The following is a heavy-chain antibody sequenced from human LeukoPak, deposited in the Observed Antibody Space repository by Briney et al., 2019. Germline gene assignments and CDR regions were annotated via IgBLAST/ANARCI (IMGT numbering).Heavy chain of an antibody. CDR2: INHSGST. D-gene: IGHD6-13*01. V-gene: IGHV4-34*01. Sequence: SETLSLTCAVYGGSFSGYYWSWIRQPPGKGLEWIGEINHSGSTNYNPSLKSRVTISVDTSKNQFSLKLSSVTAADTAVYYCARSVIAAAGSGKVDYWGQGTLVTVSS. J-gene: IGHJ4*02. CDR3: ARSVIAAAGSGKVDY. CDR1: GGSFSGYY.